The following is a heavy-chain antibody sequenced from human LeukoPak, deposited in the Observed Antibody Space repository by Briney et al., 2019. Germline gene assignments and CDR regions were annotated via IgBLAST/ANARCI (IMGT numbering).Heavy chain of an antibody. Sequence: ASVKVSCKTSGYTFIGYSMHWVRQAPGRGLEWMGRINPSSGGTNYAQKFQDRVTMPRDTSISTAYMELSRLTSDDTAVYYCASHIVTAIHDYWGQGTLVTVFS. D-gene: IGHD2-21*02. CDR3: ASHIVTAIHDY. J-gene: IGHJ4*02. V-gene: IGHV1-2*06. CDR1: GYTFIGYS. CDR2: INPSSGGT.